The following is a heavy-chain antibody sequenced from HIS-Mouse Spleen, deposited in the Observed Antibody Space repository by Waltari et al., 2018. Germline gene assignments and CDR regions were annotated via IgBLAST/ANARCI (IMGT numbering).Heavy chain of an antibody. Sequence: EVQLVESGGGLVQPGRSLRLSCAASGFTFDDYAMHWVRQAPGKGLEWVSGISWNSGSIGYADSVKGRFTISRDNAKNSLYLQMNSLRAEDTALYYCARVDDFWSGYYTFDIWGQGTMVTVSS. CDR2: ISWNSGSI. J-gene: IGHJ3*02. CDR3: ARVDDFWSGYYTFDI. D-gene: IGHD3-3*01. CDR1: GFTFDDYA. V-gene: IGHV3-9*01.